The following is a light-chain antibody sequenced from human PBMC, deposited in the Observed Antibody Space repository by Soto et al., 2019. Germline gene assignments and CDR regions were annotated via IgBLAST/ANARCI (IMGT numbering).Light chain of an antibody. CDR1: QSVSSN. CDR2: GAS. CDR3: QQYNNWPYT. Sequence: EIVMTQSPATLSVSPGERATLSCRASQSVSSNLAWYQQQPGQAPRLLIYGASTRATGIPARFSGRWSGTEFTLTISSLQSEDFAVYYWQQYNNWPYTFGQGTKLEIK. J-gene: IGKJ2*01. V-gene: IGKV3-15*01.